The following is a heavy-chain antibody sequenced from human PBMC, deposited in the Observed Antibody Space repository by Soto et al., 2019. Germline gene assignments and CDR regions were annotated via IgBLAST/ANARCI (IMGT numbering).Heavy chain of an antibody. Sequence: QVQLQESGPGLVKPSETLSLTCTVSGGSISSYYWSWIRQPPGKGLECIGYIYYTGSTNYNPSLKSRVTISVDTSKNQFSLQLSSVTAADTAVYDCANFNWYFDLWGRGTLVTVSS. V-gene: IGHV4-59*01. J-gene: IGHJ2*01. CDR1: GGSISSYY. CDR3: ANFNWYFDL. CDR2: IYYTGST.